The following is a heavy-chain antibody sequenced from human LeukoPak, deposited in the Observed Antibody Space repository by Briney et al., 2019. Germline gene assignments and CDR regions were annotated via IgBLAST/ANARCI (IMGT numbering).Heavy chain of an antibody. CDR2: FDPEDGET. V-gene: IGHV1-24*01. D-gene: IGHD1-26*01. J-gene: IGHJ4*02. CDR1: GYTLTELS. Sequence: ASVKVSCKVSGYTLTELSMHWVRQAPGKGLEWMGGFDPEDGETIYAQKFQGRVTMAEDTSTDTAYMELSSLRSEDPAVYYCATGATGSFDYWGQGTLVTVSS. CDR3: ATGATGSFDY.